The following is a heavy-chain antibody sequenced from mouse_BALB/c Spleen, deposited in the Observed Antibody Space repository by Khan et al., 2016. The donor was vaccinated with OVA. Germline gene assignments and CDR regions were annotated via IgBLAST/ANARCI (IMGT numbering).Heavy chain of an antibody. D-gene: IGHD1-1*01. CDR1: GYTFTNYI. V-gene: IGHV1S136*01. Sequence: VQLQQPGPELVKPGASVKMSCKASGYTFTNYIIHWVKQKPGQGLDWIGYINPYNDGSKYNEKFKGKATLTSDKSSNTAYMELSGLTSEDSAVYDGARDYGSSFWLAYWGQGTLVTVSA. CDR2: INPYNDGS. CDR3: ARDYGSSFWLAY. J-gene: IGHJ3*01.